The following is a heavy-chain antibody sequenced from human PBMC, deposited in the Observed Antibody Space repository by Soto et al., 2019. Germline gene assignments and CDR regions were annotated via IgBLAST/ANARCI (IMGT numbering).Heavy chain of an antibody. J-gene: IGHJ6*02. CDR1: GFTFSSYA. CDR3: AKDRFGEYFYYGMDV. V-gene: IGHV3-23*01. CDR2: ISGSGGST. Sequence: EVQLLESGGGLVQPGGSLRLSCAASGFTFSSYAMNWVRQAPGKGLEWVSGISGSGGSTYYADSVKGRFTISRDNSKTPLYLQMNSLRAEDTAVYYCAKDRFGEYFYYGMDVWGQGTTVTVSS. D-gene: IGHD3-10*01.